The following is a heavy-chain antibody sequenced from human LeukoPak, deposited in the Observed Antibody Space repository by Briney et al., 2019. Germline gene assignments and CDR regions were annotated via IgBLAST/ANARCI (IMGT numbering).Heavy chain of an antibody. CDR2: IGTAGDI. Sequence: PGGSLRLSCAASGFTFSSYDMHWVRQATGKGLEWVSGIGTAGDIYYPGSVKGRFTISRENAKNSLYLQMTSLRAEDTAVYYCAKTYYYDSSGYYYLGWFDPWGQETLVTVSS. CDR1: GFTFSSYD. J-gene: IGHJ5*02. V-gene: IGHV3-13*01. CDR3: AKTYYYDSSGYYYLGWFDP. D-gene: IGHD3-22*01.